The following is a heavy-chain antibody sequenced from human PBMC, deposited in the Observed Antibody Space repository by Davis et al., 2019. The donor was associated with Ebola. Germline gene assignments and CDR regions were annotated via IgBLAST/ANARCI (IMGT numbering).Heavy chain of an antibody. CDR1: GLTFDDYA. V-gene: IGHV3-9*01. Sequence: PGGSLRLSCATSGLTFDDYAMHWFRHAPGKGLELVSGLTLNSGTTAYADSVKGRFTISRDNAKDSLYLQMNSLRTEDTAFYYCAKDFYGSGSYIDAWGQGTLVAVSS. CDR3: AKDFYGSGSYIDA. D-gene: IGHD3-10*01. CDR2: LTLNSGTT. J-gene: IGHJ5*02.